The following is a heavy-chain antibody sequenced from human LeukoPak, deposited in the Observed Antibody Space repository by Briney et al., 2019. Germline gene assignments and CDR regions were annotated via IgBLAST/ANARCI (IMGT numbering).Heavy chain of an antibody. J-gene: IGHJ4*02. Sequence: GGSLRLSCAASGFTFSNAWMSWVRQAPGKGLEWVGRIKSKTDGGTTDYAAPVKGRFTISRDDSKNTLYLQMNSLRAEDTAVYYCAKVTDWNYWLPWGQGTLVTVSS. D-gene: IGHD1-7*01. CDR2: IKSKTDGGTT. V-gene: IGHV3-15*01. CDR1: GFTFSNAW. CDR3: AKVTDWNYWLP.